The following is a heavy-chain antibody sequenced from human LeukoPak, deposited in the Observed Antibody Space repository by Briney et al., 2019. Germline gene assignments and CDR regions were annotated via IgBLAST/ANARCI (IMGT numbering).Heavy chain of an antibody. Sequence: PSETLSLTCTVSGGSISSGGYYCTWIRQHPGKGLEWIGYIYYSRSTYYNPSLKSRLTISIDTSKNQFSLKLSSVTAADTAGYYCARSTDMVRGVIGYWGQGTRVSVSS. V-gene: IGHV4-31*03. D-gene: IGHD3-10*01. CDR2: IYYSRST. CDR3: ARSTDMVRGVIGY. CDR1: GGSISSGGYY. J-gene: IGHJ4*02.